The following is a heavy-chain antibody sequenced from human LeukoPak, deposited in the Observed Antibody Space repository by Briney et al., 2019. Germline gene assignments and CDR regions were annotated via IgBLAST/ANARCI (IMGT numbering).Heavy chain of an antibody. J-gene: IGHJ4*02. CDR2: INPNSGGT. D-gene: IGHD6-13*01. CDR3: ARSYSSSSYYFDY. Sequence: ASVKVSCRASGYTFTGYYMHWVRQAPGQGLEWMGWINPNSGGTNYAQKFQGRVTMTRDTSISTAYMELSRLSSDDTAVYYCARSYSSSSYYFDYWGQGTLVTVSS. V-gene: IGHV1-2*02. CDR1: GYTFTGYY.